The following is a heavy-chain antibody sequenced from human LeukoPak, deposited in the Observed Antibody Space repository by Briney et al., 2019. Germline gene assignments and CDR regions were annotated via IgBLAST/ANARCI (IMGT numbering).Heavy chain of an antibody. D-gene: IGHD6-13*01. V-gene: IGHV3-21*04. CDR3: AKIRYSSSWYNYFDY. CDR2: ISSSSSYI. CDR1: GFTFSSYS. Sequence: GGSLRLSCAASGFTFSSYSMNWVRQAPGKGLEWVSSISSSSSYIYYADSVKGRFTISRDNAKNSLYLQMNSLRAEDTALYYCAKIRYSSSWYNYFDYWGQGTLVTVSS. J-gene: IGHJ4*02.